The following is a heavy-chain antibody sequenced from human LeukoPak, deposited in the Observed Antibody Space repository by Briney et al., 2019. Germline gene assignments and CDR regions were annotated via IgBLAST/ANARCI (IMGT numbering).Heavy chain of an antibody. CDR2: INHSGST. D-gene: IGHD2-2*01. CDR1: GGSFSGYY. Sequence: PSETLSLTCAVYGGSFSGYYWSWIRQPPGKGLEWIGEINHSGSTNYNPSLKSRVTISVDTSKNQFSLKLSSVTAADTAVYYCARGAPRYCSSTSCLRVAFDIWGQGTMVTVPS. J-gene: IGHJ3*02. V-gene: IGHV4-34*01. CDR3: ARGAPRYCSSTSCLRVAFDI.